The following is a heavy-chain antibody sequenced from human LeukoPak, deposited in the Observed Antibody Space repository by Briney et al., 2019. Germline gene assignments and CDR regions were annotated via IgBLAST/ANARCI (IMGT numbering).Heavy chain of an antibody. J-gene: IGHJ4*02. Sequence: GRSLRLSCAASGFTFSSYAMHWVRQAPGKGLEWVAVISYDGSNKYYADSVKGRFTISRDNSKNTLYLQVNSLRAEDTAAYYCARGATVVILSTFDYWGQGTLVTVSS. D-gene: IGHD4-23*01. V-gene: IGHV3-30-3*01. CDR1: GFTFSSYA. CDR3: ARGATVVILSTFDY. CDR2: ISYDGSNK.